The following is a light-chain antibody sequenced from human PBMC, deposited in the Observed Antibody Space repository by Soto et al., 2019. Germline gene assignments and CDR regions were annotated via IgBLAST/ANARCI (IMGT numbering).Light chain of an antibody. CDR2: SAY. V-gene: IGKV3-20*01. Sequence: IVLTQSPGTLSLSPGERATLSCRASQSVGSSYLAWYQQKPGQAPRLLIYSAYSRATGIPDKFSGSGSGTDITQTISRLEPEDCAVYYCQQYCSSPTFVPGTKVEIK. CDR3: QQYCSSPT. CDR1: QSVGSSY. J-gene: IGKJ3*01.